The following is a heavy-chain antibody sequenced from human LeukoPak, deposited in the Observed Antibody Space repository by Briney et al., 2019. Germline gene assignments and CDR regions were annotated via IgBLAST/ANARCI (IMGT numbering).Heavy chain of an antibody. Sequence: SETLSLTCTVSGGSISGFYWSWIRQPPGKGLEWIGYIYYSGSTNYNPSLKSRVTISVDTSKNQFSLKLSSVTAADTAVYYCARRMAARPKGWFDPWGQGTLVTVSS. J-gene: IGHJ5*02. CDR1: GGSISGFY. CDR3: ARRMAARPKGWFDP. D-gene: IGHD6-6*01. V-gene: IGHV4-59*12. CDR2: IYYSGST.